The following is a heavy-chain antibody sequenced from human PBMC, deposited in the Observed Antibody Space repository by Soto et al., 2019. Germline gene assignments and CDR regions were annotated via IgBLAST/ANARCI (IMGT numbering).Heavy chain of an antibody. CDR3: AGDHVDPFYTLDV. V-gene: IGHV4-38-2*02. CDR1: GFSITSGYY. D-gene: IGHD2-21*01. CDR2: IFRDGST. J-gene: IGHJ6*02. Sequence: SETLSLTCVVSGFSITSGYYWSWIRQPPGKGLEWIGRIFRDGSTSYNPSLKSRVIISVDTSKNRFSLKLTSMTAADTAIYYCAGDHVDPFYTLDVWGQGTTVTVSS.